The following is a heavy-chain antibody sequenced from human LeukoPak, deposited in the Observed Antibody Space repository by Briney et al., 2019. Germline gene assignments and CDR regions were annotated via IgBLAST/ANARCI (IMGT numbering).Heavy chain of an antibody. V-gene: IGHV4-34*01. Sequence: KTSETLSLTCAVYGGSFSGYYWSWIRQPPGKGLEWIGEINHSGSTNYNPSLKSRVTISVDTSKNQFSLKLSSVTAADTAVYYCAKDIVIEGTDGFDIWGQGTMVTVSS. CDR3: AKDIVIEGTDGFDI. CDR1: GGSFSGYY. CDR2: INHSGST. J-gene: IGHJ3*02. D-gene: IGHD2/OR15-2a*01.